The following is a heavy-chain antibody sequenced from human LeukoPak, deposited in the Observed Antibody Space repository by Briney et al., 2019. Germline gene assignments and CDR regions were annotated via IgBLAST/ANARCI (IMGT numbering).Heavy chain of an antibody. D-gene: IGHD3-9*01. CDR1: GYTFTGYY. CDR2: INPNSGGT. V-gene: IGHV1-2*02. Sequence: ASVKVSCKASGYTFTGYYMHWVRQAPGQGLEWMGWINPNSGGTNYAQKFQGRVTMTRDTSISTAYMELSRLRSDDPAVYYCARGTYDILTGYYKDWFDPWGQGTLVTVSS. J-gene: IGHJ5*02. CDR3: ARGTYDILTGYYKDWFDP.